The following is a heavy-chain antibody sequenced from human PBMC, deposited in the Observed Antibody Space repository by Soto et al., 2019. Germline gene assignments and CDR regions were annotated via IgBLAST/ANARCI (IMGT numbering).Heavy chain of an antibody. D-gene: IGHD3-16*02. CDR2: IYHSGST. J-gene: IGHJ4*02. Sequence: PSETLSLTCAVSGGSISSSNWWSWVRQPPGKGLEWIGEIYHSGSTNYNPSLKSRVTISVDKSKNQFSLKLSSVTAADTAVYYCASLYVWGSYRQYPEFDYWGQGTLVTVSS. CDR1: GGSISSSNW. CDR3: ASLYVWGSYRQYPEFDY. V-gene: IGHV4-4*02.